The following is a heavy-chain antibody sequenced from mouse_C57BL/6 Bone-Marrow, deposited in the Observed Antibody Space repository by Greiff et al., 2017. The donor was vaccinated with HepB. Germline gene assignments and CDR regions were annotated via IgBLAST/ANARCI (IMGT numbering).Heavy chain of an antibody. V-gene: IGHV1-26*01. J-gene: IGHJ4*01. CDR2: INPNNGGT. CDR3: AKLYAMDY. CDR1: GYTFTDYY. Sequence: VQLQQSGPELVKPGASVKISCKASGYTFTDYYMNWVKQSHGESLEWIGDINPNNGGTSYNQKFKGKATLTVDKSSSTAYMELRSLTSEDSAVYYCAKLYAMDYWGQGTSVTVSS.